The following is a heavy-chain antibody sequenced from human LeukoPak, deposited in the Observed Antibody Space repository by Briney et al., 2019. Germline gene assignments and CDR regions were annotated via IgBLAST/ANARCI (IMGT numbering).Heavy chain of an antibody. CDR3: AKDIWAIAVAEPFDY. D-gene: IGHD6-19*01. V-gene: IGHV3-30*02. CDR1: GFTFSSYG. CDR2: IRYDGSNK. Sequence: GGSLRLSCAASGFTFSSYGMHWVRQAPGEGLEWVAFIRYDGSNKYYADSVKGRFTISRDNSKNTLYLQMNSLRAEDTAVYYCAKDIWAIAVAEPFDYWGQGTLVTVSS. J-gene: IGHJ4*02.